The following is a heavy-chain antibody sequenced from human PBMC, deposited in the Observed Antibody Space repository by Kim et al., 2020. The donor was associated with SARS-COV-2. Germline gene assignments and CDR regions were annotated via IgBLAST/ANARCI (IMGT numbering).Heavy chain of an antibody. CDR1: GGSFSGYY. V-gene: IGHV4-34*01. J-gene: IGHJ4*02. CDR2: INHSGST. CDR3: ARGGVVVPAAKYFDY. Sequence: SETLSFTCAVYGGSFSGYYWSWIRQPPGKGLEWIGEINHSGSTNYNPSLKSRVTISVDTSKNQFSLKLSSVTAADTAVYYCARGGVVVPAAKYFDYWGQGTLVTVSS. D-gene: IGHD2-2*01.